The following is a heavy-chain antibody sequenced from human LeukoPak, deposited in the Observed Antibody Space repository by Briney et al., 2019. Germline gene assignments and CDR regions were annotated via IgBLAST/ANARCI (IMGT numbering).Heavy chain of an antibody. CDR1: GLTLSSYW. CDR3: ARDLAGPPQEAFDI. CDR2: IKEDGSEK. Sequence: PGGSLRLSCAASGLTLSSYWMSWVRQAPGKGLEWVANIKEDGSEKHYVDSVTGRFTISRDNNKNPLYLQMNSLRADETAVYYCARDLAGPPQEAFDIWGQGTMVTVSS. V-gene: IGHV3-7*01. J-gene: IGHJ3*02.